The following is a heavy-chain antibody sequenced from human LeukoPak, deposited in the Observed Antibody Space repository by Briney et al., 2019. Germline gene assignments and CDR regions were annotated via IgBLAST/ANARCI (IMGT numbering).Heavy chain of an antibody. Sequence: GGSLRLSCAASGLPFSPFDMNWVRQAPGEGLEWLSYISGDSSTIYYADSVKGRFTISRDNAKTSVSLQMNSLRAEDTAVYFCAAGGLQYFDYWGQGSRVSVSS. D-gene: IGHD3-16*01. V-gene: IGHV3-48*03. J-gene: IGHJ4*02. CDR3: AAGGLQYFDY. CDR2: ISGDSSTI. CDR1: GLPFSPFD.